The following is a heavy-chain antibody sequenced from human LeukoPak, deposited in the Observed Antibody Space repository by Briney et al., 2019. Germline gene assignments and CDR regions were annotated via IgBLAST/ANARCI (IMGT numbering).Heavy chain of an antibody. V-gene: IGHV3-7*01. J-gene: IGHJ4*02. CDR1: GFTFSSYE. Sequence: GGSLRLSCAASGFTFSSYEMNWVRQAPGKGLEWVANIKQDGSEKYYVDSVKDRFTISRDNAKNSLYLQMNSLRAEDAAVYYCTRENWYIDYWGQGNLVTVSS. CDR3: TRENWYIDY. CDR2: IKQDGSEK.